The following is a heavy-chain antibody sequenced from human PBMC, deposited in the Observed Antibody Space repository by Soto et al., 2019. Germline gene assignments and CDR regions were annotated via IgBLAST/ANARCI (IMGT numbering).Heavy chain of an antibody. D-gene: IGHD6-19*01. CDR1: GGTFSSCT. J-gene: IGHJ5*02. CDR3: ATGPRIAVADWFDP. Sequence: GASVKVSCKASGGTFSSCTMSWVRQAPGQGLEWMGRIIPILGIANYAQKFQGRVTITADKSTSTAYMELSSLRSEDTAVYYCATGPRIAVADWFDPWGQGTLVTVSS. CDR2: IIPILGIA. V-gene: IGHV1-69*02.